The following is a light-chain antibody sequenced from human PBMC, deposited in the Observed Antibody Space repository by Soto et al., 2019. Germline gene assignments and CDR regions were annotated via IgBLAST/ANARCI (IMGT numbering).Light chain of an antibody. CDR2: XXX. Sequence: QSVLTQPPSASGSPGQSVTISCTGTSSDVGGYNSVSWYQHLPGKAPNLMIXXXXXXXXXXXXXXXGSKSANTASLTVSXXXXXXXXXXYCSSYAGSDNYVFGTGTKLTVL. CDR3: SSYAGSDNYV. V-gene: IGLV2-8*01. CDR1: SSDVGGYNS. J-gene: IGLJ1*01.